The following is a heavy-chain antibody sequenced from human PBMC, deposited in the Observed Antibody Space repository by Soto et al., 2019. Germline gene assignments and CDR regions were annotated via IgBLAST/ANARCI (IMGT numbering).Heavy chain of an antibody. CDR3: AREGDPAYSSSWHELDY. J-gene: IGHJ4*02. D-gene: IGHD6-13*01. Sequence: PSETLSLTCTVSGGSISSYYWSWIRQPPGKGLEWIGYIYYSGSTNYNPSLKSRVTISVDTSKNQFSLKLSSVTAADTAVYYCAREGDPAYSSSWHELDYWGQGTLVTVSS. CDR2: IYYSGST. V-gene: IGHV4-59*12. CDR1: GGSISSYY.